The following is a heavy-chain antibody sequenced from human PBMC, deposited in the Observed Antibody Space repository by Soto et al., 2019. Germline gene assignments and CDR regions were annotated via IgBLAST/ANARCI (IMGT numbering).Heavy chain of an antibody. V-gene: IGHV3-74*01. Sequence: PGGSLRLSCAASGFMFSSHWMHWVRQAPGKGLVWVSRISADGSNTNYADSVKGRFTISRDNARNTLFLQMNSLTAEDTAVYYCARRTDAYNWADYWGQGTLVTGFS. CDR1: GFMFSSHW. J-gene: IGHJ4*02. CDR2: ISADGSNT. D-gene: IGHD1-1*01. CDR3: ARRTDAYNWADY.